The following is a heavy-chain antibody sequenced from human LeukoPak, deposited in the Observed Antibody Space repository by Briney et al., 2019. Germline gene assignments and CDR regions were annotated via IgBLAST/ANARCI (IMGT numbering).Heavy chain of an antibody. Sequence: GSLRVSCEASGFTFSNYWMSWVRQAPGKGLEWVANIKHDGSEDHYVDSVRGRFTISRDNAKNSLFLQMNSLRAEDTAVYYCGRGGMGEYTGYDDFWGQGTLVTVSS. J-gene: IGHJ4*02. CDR2: IKHDGSED. D-gene: IGHD5-12*01. V-gene: IGHV3-7*01. CDR1: GFTFSNYW. CDR3: GRGGMGEYTGYDDF.